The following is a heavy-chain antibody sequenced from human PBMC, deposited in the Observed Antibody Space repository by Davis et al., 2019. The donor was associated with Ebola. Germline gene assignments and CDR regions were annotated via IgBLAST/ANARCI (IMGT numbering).Heavy chain of an antibody. J-gene: IGHJ6*02. D-gene: IGHD2-2*01. CDR1: GGTFSSYA. CDR3: ARSYCSSTSCPPYYYYGMDV. V-gene: IGHV1-69*05. Sequence: SVKVSCKASGGTFSSYAISWVRQAPGQGLEWMGGIIPIFGTANYAQKFQGRVTMTRNTSISTAYMELSSLRSEDTAVYYCARSYCSSTSCPPYYYYGMDVWGQGTTVTVSS. CDR2: IIPIFGTA.